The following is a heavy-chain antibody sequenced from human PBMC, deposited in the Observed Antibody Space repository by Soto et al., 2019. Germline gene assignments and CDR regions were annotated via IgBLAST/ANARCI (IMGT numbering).Heavy chain of an antibody. V-gene: IGHV3-21*01. CDR2: ISSSSSYI. J-gene: IGHJ4*02. CDR1: GFTFSSYS. D-gene: IGHD4-17*01. CDR3: ARGSRAPENDYGDDSY. Sequence: GGSLRLSCAASGFTFSSYSMNWVRQAPGKGLEWVSSISSSSSYIYYADSVKGRFTISRDNAKNSLYLQMNSLRAEDTAVYYCARGSRAPENDYGDDSYWGQGTLVTVSS.